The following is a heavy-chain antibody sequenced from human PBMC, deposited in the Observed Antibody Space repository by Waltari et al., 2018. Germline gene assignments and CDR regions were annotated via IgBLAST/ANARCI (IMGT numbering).Heavy chain of an antibody. Sequence: QVHLVQSGAEVRKPGSSVRGSCEASGGKFGSYAITWVRQAPGQGLEWMAGIIPIFGTPNYAQKFQGRVNVAADESTSTAYMELSSLRSDDTAIYYCAKRIVGGPFDVWGQGTVVIVSS. CDR2: IIPIFGTP. V-gene: IGHV1-69*12. CDR3: AKRIVGGPFDV. CDR1: GGKFGSYA. D-gene: IGHD1-26*01. J-gene: IGHJ3*01.